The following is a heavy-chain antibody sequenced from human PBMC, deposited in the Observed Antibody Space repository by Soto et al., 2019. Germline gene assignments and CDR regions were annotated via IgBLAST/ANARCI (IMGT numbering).Heavy chain of an antibody. V-gene: IGHV5-51*01. CDR1: GYSFTSYW. CDR3: ARLYDSSGLPYLDY. D-gene: IGHD3-22*01. Sequence: GESLKISCKGSGYSFTSYWIGWVRQMPGKGLEWMGIIYPGDSDTRYSPSFKGQVTISADKSISTAYMQWSSLKASDTAMYYCARLYDSSGLPYLDYWGQGTLVTVSS. J-gene: IGHJ4*02. CDR2: IYPGDSDT.